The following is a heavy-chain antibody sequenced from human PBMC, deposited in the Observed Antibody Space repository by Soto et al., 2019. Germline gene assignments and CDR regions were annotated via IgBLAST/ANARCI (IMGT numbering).Heavy chain of an antibody. CDR2: IYYSGNT. V-gene: IGHV4-31*03. Sequence: CTVSGGSISSGGYYWSWIRQHPGKGLEWIGYIYYSGNTYYNPSLKSRLTISVDTSKNQFSLKLSSVTAADTAVYYCAILNYGDLQLYYFDYWGQGTLVSVSS. J-gene: IGHJ4*02. D-gene: IGHD4-17*01. CDR3: AILNYGDLQLYYFDY. CDR1: GGSISSGGYY.